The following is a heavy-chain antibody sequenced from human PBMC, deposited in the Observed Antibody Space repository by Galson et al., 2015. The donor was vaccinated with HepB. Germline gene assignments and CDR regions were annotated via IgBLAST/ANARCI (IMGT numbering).Heavy chain of an antibody. CDR3: ARSGPASVAHIIPYDY. D-gene: IGHD2-21*01. V-gene: IGHV4-4*02. CDR2: YYQTRTT. Sequence: ETLSLTCTVSGGSISKSNWWSWVRQPPGKGLEWIGEYYQTRTTNYNPSLQSRVTISIDRSKNQIPLKLSSVTAADTAVYYCARSGPASVAHIIPYDYWGQGTLVTVSS. CDR1: GGSISKSNW. J-gene: IGHJ4*02.